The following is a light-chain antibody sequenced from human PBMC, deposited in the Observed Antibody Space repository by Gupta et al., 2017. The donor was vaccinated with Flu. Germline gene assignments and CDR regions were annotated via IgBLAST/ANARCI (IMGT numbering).Light chain of an antibody. CDR2: DAS. CDR1: QSVSRY. V-gene: IGKV3-11*01. CDR3: QQHSNRHPVT. J-gene: IGKJ2*01. Sequence: ATLALSPGERATLSCRASQSVSRYLAWYQQKPGQAPRLLIVDASNRATGIPARFFGSGSGTNFTLTISSLEPEDFAVYYGQQHSNRHPVTFGQGTKVEIK.